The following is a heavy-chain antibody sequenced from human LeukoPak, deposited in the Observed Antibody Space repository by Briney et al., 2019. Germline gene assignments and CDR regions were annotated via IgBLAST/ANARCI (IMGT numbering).Heavy chain of an antibody. CDR2: MSYDGSKK. CDR1: GFTFSDYY. D-gene: IGHD3-22*01. V-gene: IGHV3-30-3*01. CDR3: ARGFWGYYYDSSGYSHFDY. Sequence: GGSLRLSCAASGFTFSDYYLSWVRQAPGKGLEWVAAMSYDGSKKYYADAAKGRFTISRDNSKNTLYLQMNSLRAEDTAVYYCARGFWGYYYDSSGYSHFDYWGQGTLVTVSS. J-gene: IGHJ4*02.